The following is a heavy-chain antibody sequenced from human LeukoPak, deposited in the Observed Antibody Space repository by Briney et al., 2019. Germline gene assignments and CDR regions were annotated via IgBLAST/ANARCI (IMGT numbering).Heavy chain of an antibody. Sequence: GGSLRLSCAASGFTFSSYAMHWVRQAPGKGLEWVAVISYDGSNKYYADSVKGRFTISRDNSKNTLYLQMNSLRAEDTAVYYCARDPARYCSGGSCGTWAFDPWGQGTLVTVSS. J-gene: IGHJ5*02. CDR3: ARDPARYCSGGSCGTWAFDP. V-gene: IGHV3-30-3*01. CDR2: ISYDGSNK. CDR1: GFTFSSYA. D-gene: IGHD2-15*01.